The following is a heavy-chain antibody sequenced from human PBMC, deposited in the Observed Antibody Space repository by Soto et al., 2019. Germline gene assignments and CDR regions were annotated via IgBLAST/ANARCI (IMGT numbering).Heavy chain of an antibody. J-gene: IGHJ4*02. Sequence: QIQMVQSGAEVKQPGASVKISCKTSGYTFSSYSINWVRQAPGQGLEWMAWISTTSANTHYAESVQGRVTVTLDKSARTAFMEMWGLTSDDTAVYFCARDNGYYDFWGQGTLVTVSS. CDR3: ARDNGYYDF. D-gene: IGHD2-8*01. CDR1: GYTFSSYS. V-gene: IGHV1-18*01. CDR2: ISTTSANT.